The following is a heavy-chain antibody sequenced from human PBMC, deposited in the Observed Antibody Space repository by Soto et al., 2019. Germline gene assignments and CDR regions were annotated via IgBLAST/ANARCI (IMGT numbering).Heavy chain of an antibody. CDR3: AKRATTVPTPGNYFDC. Sequence: EVQLLESGGGLVQSGGSLRLSCAASGFSFSDYSMTWVRQAPGRGLEWVSTLTPAGTTFYADSVKGRFTISRDNYRNTLSLHMYNLRAEDTARYYCAKRATTVPTPGNYFDCWGQGTLVTVSS. CDR1: GFSFSDYS. J-gene: IGHJ4*02. D-gene: IGHD2-15*01. CDR2: LTPAGTT. V-gene: IGHV3-23*01.